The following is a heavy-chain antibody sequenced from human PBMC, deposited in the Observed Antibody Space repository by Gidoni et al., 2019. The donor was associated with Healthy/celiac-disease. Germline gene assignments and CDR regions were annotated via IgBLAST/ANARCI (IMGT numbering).Heavy chain of an antibody. Sequence: EVQLVESGGGLVQPGGSLRLSCAASGFTFSSYSMNWVRQAPGKGLEWVSYISSSSSTIYYADSVKGRFTISRDNAKNSLYLQMNSLRDEDTAVYYCARELINDFWSGPIDYWGQGTLVTVSS. CDR2: ISSSSSTI. V-gene: IGHV3-48*02. CDR3: ARELINDFWSGPIDY. J-gene: IGHJ4*02. CDR1: GFTFSSYS. D-gene: IGHD3-3*01.